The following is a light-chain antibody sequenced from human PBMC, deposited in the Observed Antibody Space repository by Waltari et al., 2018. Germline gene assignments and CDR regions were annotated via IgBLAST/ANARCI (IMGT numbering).Light chain of an antibody. J-gene: IGKJ4*01. CDR3: QQYNKWPT. Sequence: EIVMTQSPATLSVSPGERATLPCRASQSVNLDLVWYQHKPGQAPRLLLYGASNRPTGIPARFSGGGSGTEFTLTISGLQSEESAVYYCQQYNKWPTFGGGTKVEIK. V-gene: IGKV3-15*01. CDR2: GAS. CDR1: QSVNLD.